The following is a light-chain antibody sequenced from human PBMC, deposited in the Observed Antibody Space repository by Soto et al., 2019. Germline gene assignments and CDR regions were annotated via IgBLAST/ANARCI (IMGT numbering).Light chain of an antibody. J-gene: IGLJ2*01. CDR3: SSYTSSSTVV. CDR2: DVS. Sequence: QSALTQPASVSGSPGQSITISCTGTSSDVGGYNYVSWYQQHPGKAPKLMIYDVSNRPSGVSNRFSGSKSGNTASLTISGLPAEDEAYYYCSSYTSSSTVVFGGGTKLTVL. CDR1: SSDVGGYNY. V-gene: IGLV2-14*01.